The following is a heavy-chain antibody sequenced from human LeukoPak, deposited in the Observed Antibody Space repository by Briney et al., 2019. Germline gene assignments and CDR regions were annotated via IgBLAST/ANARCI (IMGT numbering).Heavy chain of an antibody. D-gene: IGHD2-2*01. J-gene: IGHJ4*02. V-gene: IGHV1-46*01. CDR1: GHTFTSYY. CDR2: INPSGGST. Sequence: ASVKVSCKASGHTFTSYYMHWVRQAPGQGLEWMGIINPSGGSTSYAQKFQGRVTMTRDTSTSTVYMELSSLRSEDTAVYYCARDRTLRGWLYCSSTSCPYYFDYWGQGTLVTVSS. CDR3: ARDRTLRGWLYCSSTSCPYYFDY.